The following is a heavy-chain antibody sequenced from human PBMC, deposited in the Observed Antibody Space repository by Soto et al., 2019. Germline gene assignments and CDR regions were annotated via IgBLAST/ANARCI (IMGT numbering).Heavy chain of an antibody. D-gene: IGHD6-19*01. Sequence: GESLKISCKGSGYSFTSYWIGWVRQMPGKGLEWMGIIYPGDSDTRYSQYFQGQVTISADKSISTAYLQWSSLKASDTAMYYCERQRGIAVAGRSWNNQFAPWGQGTLVTVCS. CDR3: ERQRGIAVAGRSWNNQFAP. J-gene: IGHJ5*02. CDR1: GYSFTSYW. V-gene: IGHV5-51*01. CDR2: IYPGDSDT.